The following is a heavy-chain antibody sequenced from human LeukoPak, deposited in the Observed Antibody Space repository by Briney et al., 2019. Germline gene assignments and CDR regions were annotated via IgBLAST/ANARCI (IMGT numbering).Heavy chain of an antibody. J-gene: IGHJ4*02. CDR3: ARGEVWASYRFDY. D-gene: IGHD3-16*02. CDR1: GGSISSYY. V-gene: IGHV4-59*01. CDR2: IYYSGST. Sequence: WETLSLTCAVSGGSISSYYWSWIRQPPGKGLEWFGYIYYSGSTNSNPSLKSRVTISVDTSNHQFPLKLSSVPAADTAVYYCARGEVWASYRFDYWGQGTLVTVSS.